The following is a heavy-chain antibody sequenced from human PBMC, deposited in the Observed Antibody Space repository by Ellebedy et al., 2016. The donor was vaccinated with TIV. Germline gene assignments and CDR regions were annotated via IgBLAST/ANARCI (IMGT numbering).Heavy chain of an antibody. V-gene: IGHV3-7*01. CDR3: ARDGNGYGANSGGAF. D-gene: IGHD4-23*01. CDR2: IKQDGSEA. Sequence: PGGSLRLSCAASGFTFSSYWMNWVRQAPGKGLEWLATIKQDGSEAFYVDSVKGRFTMSRDNAKSSLYLQMNSLRVEDTAVYYCARDGNGYGANSGGAFWGQGTLVTVSS. CDR1: GFTFSSYW. J-gene: IGHJ4*02.